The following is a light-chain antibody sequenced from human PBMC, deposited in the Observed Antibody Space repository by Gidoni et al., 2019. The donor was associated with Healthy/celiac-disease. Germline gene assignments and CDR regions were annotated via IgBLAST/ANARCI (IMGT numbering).Light chain of an antibody. J-gene: IGKJ4*01. CDR3: QQLNSYPLT. V-gene: IGKV1-9*01. CDR1: QGISRF. CDR2: AAS. Sequence: IQVTQSPSVLSTSVGDRVTITCRASQGISRFLAWYQQKPGKAPKLLIYAASTLQIGVPSRCSGSGSGTEFTLTISSLQPEDFAPDYCQQLNSYPLTFGGGTKVEIK.